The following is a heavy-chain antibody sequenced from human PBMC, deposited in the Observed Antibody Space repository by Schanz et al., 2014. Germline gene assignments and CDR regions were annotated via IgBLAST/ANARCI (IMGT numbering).Heavy chain of an antibody. CDR2: ITYNGDST. Sequence: EVVLVESGGASVQPGGSLRLSCAASGFTFSNYVMDWVRQAPGTGLEWVASITYNGDSTYYTDSVKGRVTISRDNSRNTLYLQMDGLRAEDTAVYYCAKPPPGYLITWYTYYFVSWGQGTLVTVSS. CDR3: AKPPPGYLITWYTYYFVS. V-gene: IGHV3-23*04. J-gene: IGHJ4*02. D-gene: IGHD1-1*01. CDR1: GFTFSNYV.